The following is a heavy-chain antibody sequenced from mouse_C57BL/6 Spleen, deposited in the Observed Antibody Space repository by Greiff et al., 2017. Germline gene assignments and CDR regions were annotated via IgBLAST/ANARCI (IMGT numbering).Heavy chain of an antibody. J-gene: IGHJ4*01. Sequence: QVQLQQPGAELVKPGASVKMSCKASGYTFTSSWITWVKQRPGQGLEWIGDIYPARGSTTYNEKFTSKATLAVDTSSSTAYMQLSSLTAEDAAVYYCARDYGGYARDYWGQGTSVTVAS. CDR3: ARDYGGYARDY. CDR2: IYPARGST. CDR1: GYTFTSSW. D-gene: IGHD1-1*02. V-gene: IGHV1-55*01.